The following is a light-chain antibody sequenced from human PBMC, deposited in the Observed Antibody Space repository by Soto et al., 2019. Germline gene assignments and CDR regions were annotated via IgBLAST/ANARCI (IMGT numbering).Light chain of an antibody. J-gene: IGLJ2*01. Sequence: QSALTQPASVSGSPGQSITISCTGTSSDVGNYKYVSWYQQHPGKAPKLIIYDVNYRPSGVSNRFSGSKSGNTASLTISGLQAEDEADYYCNSYTTINTVLFGGGTQLTVL. CDR3: NSYTTINTVL. CDR2: DVN. CDR1: SSDVGNYKY. V-gene: IGLV2-14*01.